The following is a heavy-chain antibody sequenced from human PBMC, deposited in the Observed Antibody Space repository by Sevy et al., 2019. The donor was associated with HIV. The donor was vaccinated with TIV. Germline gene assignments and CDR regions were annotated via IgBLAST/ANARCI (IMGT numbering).Heavy chain of an antibody. D-gene: IGHD2-8*01. CDR2: LSFGCGKI. Sequence: GGSLRLSCAASGFAFYDYSMSWIRQAPGKGLEWVATLSFGCGKINYADSVKGRFTISRDNSKNSFYLQMDNLGVEDTALSYCAGEGCTRPHDYWGQGTRVTVSS. CDR3: AGEGCTRPHDY. CDR1: GFAFYDYS. V-gene: IGHV3-23*01. J-gene: IGHJ4*02.